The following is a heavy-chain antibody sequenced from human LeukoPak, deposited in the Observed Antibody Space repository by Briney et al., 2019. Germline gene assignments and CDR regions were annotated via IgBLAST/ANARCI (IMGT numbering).Heavy chain of an antibody. D-gene: IGHD3-10*01. V-gene: IGHV4-34*01. Sequence: SETLSLTCAVYGGSFSGYSWSWIRQPPGKGLEWIGEINHSGSTNYNPSLKSRVTISVDTSKNQFSLKLSSVTAADMAVYYCARVSVLLWFGELSRFDPWGQGTLVTVSS. J-gene: IGHJ5*02. CDR3: ARVSVLLWFGELSRFDP. CDR1: GGSFSGYS. CDR2: INHSGST.